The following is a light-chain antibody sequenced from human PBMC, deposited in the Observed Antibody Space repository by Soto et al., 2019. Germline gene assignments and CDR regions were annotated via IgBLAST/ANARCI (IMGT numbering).Light chain of an antibody. CDR1: SANIGAGYD. J-gene: IGLJ1*01. CDR3: QSYDSTLSGLYV. V-gene: IGLV1-40*01. Sequence: QSVLTQPPSMSGAPGQRVTISCTGTSANIGAGYDVHWYQQRPGMAPTLLIYGNNKRPSGVPDRFSGSKSGTSASLAITGLPAEDEADYYCQSYDSTLSGLYVLGTGTKVPVL. CDR2: GNN.